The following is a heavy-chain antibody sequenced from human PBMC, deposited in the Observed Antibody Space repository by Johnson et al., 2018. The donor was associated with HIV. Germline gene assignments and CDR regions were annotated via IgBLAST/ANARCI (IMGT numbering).Heavy chain of an antibody. D-gene: IGHD3-22*01. CDR2: VRSKAYGGT. CDR3: SSRPYFYDSSGNAFHI. J-gene: IGHJ3*02. V-gene: IGHV3-49*03. CDR1: GFTFGDYG. Sequence: VQLVESGGGLVQPGRSLRVSCTASGFTFGDYGVNWFRQAPGKGLEWVGLVRSKAYGGTEYAASVKGRLTVSRDDSKNIAYLHMNNLKSEDTAVYYCSSRPYFYDSSGNAFHIWGQGTRVTVSS.